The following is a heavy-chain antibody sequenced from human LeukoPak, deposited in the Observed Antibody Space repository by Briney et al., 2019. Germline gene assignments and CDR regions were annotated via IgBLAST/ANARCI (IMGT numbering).Heavy chain of an antibody. D-gene: IGHD1-26*01. CDR1: GYTFTGYY. J-gene: IGHJ4*02. Sequence: ASVKVSCKASGYTFTGYYMHWVRQAPGQGLEWMGWINPNSGGTNYAQKFQGRVTMTRDTSISTAYMELSRLRSDDTAVYYCARDPGWELPRYYFDYWGQGTLVTVSS. V-gene: IGHV1-2*02. CDR2: INPNSGGT. CDR3: ARDPGWELPRYYFDY.